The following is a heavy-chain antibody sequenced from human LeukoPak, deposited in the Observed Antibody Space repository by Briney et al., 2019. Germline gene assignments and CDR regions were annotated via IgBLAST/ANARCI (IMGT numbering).Heavy chain of an antibody. V-gene: IGHV4-59*12. J-gene: IGHJ4*02. D-gene: IGHD3-10*01. CDR2: IYYSGST. Sequence: KPSETLSLTCTVSGGSISSYYWSWIRQPPGKGLEWIGYIYYSGSTNYNPSLKSRVTISVDTSKNQFSLKLSSVTAADTAVYYCARGITMVRGVIPFDYWGQGTLVTVSS. CDR3: ARGITMVRGVIPFDY. CDR1: GGSISSYY.